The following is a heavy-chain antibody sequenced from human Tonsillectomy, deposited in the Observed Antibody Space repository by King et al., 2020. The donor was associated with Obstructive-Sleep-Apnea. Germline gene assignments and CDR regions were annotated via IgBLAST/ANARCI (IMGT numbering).Heavy chain of an antibody. V-gene: IGHV3-30*02. CDR1: GFTFSSYG. CDR3: AKVSQVHTPKALHYYGMDV. CDR2: IRYDGTNK. J-gene: IGHJ6*02. Sequence: VQLVESGGGVVQPGGSLRLSCAASGFTFSSYGMHWVRQAPGKGLEWVAFIRYDGTNKNYADSVKGRLTISRDNSKNTLYVQMNSLRAEDTAVYYCAKVSQVHTPKALHYYGMDVWGQGTTVIVSS. D-gene: IGHD5-18*01.